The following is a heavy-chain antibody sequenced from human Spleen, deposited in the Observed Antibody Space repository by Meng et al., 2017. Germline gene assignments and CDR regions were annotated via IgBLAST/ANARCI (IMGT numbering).Heavy chain of an antibody. V-gene: IGHV5-51*01. D-gene: IGHD6-6*01. Sequence: KVSCKASGYSFTNYWIGWVRQMPGKGLEWMGVIYPGASDVRYNPSFQGQVTISADKSITTAYLQWSSLEASDTAMYYCARGVQPNNYFDYWGQGTTVTVSS. CDR2: IYPGASDV. CDR3: ARGVQPNNYFDY. CDR1: GYSFTNYW. J-gene: IGHJ4*03.